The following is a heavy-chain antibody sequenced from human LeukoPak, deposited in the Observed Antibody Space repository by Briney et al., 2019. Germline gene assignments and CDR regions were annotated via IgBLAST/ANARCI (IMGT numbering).Heavy chain of an antibody. Sequence: GESLKISCKGSGYSFTSYWIGWVRQMPGKGLEWMGIIYPGDSDTRYSPSFQGQVTISADKSISTAYLQWSSLKASDTAMYYCARHYWGSGWYRAFDIWGQGTMVTVSS. CDR2: IYPGDSDT. J-gene: IGHJ3*02. CDR3: ARHYWGSGWYRAFDI. V-gene: IGHV5-51*01. D-gene: IGHD6-19*01. CDR1: GYSFTSYW.